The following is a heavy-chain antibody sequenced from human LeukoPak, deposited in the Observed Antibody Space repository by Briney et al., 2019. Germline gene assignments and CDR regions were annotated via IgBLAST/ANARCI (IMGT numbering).Heavy chain of an antibody. CDR2: INPNSGNT. CDR1: GYTFTSYD. D-gene: IGHD2-2*01. J-gene: IGHJ6*02. V-gene: IGHV1-8*01. Sequence: ASVKVSCKASGYTFTSYDITWVRQATGQGLEWMGGINPNSGNTGYAQKFQSRVTMTRNTSISTASMELSSRRSEDTAVYYCARSVGEDCSSTSCIYYYYYYGMDVWGRGTTVTVSS. CDR3: ARSVGEDCSSTSCIYYYYYYGMDV.